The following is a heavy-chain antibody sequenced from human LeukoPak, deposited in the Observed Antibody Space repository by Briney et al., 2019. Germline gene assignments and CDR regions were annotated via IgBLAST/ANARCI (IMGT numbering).Heavy chain of an antibody. D-gene: IGHD6-19*01. V-gene: IGHV4-59*12. CDR2: IYYSGST. J-gene: IGHJ2*01. CDR3: ARVPGTSGAYWYFDL. CDR1: GGSISSGY. Sequence: SETLSLTCTLSGGSISSGYWSWIRQPPGKGLEWIGYIYYSGSTNYNPSLKSRVTMSLDTSKNQFSLKLSSVTAADTAVYYFARVPGTSGAYWYFDLWGRGTLVTVYS.